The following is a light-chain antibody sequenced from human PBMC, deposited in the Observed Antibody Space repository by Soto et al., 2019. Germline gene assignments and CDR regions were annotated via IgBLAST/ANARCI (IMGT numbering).Light chain of an antibody. Sequence: DIQVTQSPSSLSASVGDRVTITCRASQSINTYLNWYQQKPGKAPKLLIYTASNLQSGVPSRFRGSGSGTDFTLTISGQEPEDFATYYCQQTYTTLSFGGGTKVEI. CDR3: QQTYTTLS. J-gene: IGKJ4*01. CDR1: QSINTY. V-gene: IGKV1-39*01. CDR2: TAS.